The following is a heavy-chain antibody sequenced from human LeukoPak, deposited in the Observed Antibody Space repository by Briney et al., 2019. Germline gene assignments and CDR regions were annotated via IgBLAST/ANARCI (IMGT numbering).Heavy chain of an antibody. D-gene: IGHD4-23*01. J-gene: IGHJ4*02. V-gene: IGHV4-59*01. CDR2: VYHTGSI. CDR1: GGSISSYY. Sequence: PSETLSLTCTVSGGSISSYYWSWIRQPPGKGLEWIGYVYHTGSINYNPSLKSRVTISVDTSKNQLSLKLSSVTAADTAVYYCATSLDYGGNSAGLDYWGQGTLVTVSS. CDR3: ATSLDYGGNSAGLDY.